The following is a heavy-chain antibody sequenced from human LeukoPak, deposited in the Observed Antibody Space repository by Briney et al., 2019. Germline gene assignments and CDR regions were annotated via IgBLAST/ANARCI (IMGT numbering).Heavy chain of an antibody. V-gene: IGHV3-43*02. CDR2: ITGDGTT. Sequence: GGSLRLSCAASGFTFHNYAMHWVRQAPGKGLEWVSLITGDGTTYYADSVKGRFTISRDNSKNSLYLQMNSLTTEDTAFYYCIHIYVVAPWGQGILVTVSS. J-gene: IGHJ5*02. CDR1: GFTFHNYA. D-gene: IGHD2-21*01. CDR3: IHIYVVAP.